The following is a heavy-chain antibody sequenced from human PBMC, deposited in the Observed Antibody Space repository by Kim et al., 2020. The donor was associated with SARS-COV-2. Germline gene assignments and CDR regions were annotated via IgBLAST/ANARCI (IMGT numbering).Heavy chain of an antibody. V-gene: IGHV4-59*08. CDR3: ARQLDVGATAGSVDY. J-gene: IGHJ4*02. Sequence: PSLKSRVTISVDTSKTMFSLRLSSVTAADTAVYYCARQLDVGATAGSVDYWGQGTLVTVSS. D-gene: IGHD1-26*01.